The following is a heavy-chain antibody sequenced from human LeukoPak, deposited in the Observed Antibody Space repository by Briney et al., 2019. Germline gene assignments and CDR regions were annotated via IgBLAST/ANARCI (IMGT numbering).Heavy chain of an antibody. D-gene: IGHD6-13*01. CDR3: ARVEGAAAGSGLDFDL. CDR2: ISSDGRNT. J-gene: IGHJ4*02. V-gene: IGHV3-30*04. CDR1: GFTFAKHA. Sequence: PGGSLRLSCAASGFTFAKHAMDWVRQAPGKGLEWVAVISSDGRNTYYADSVRGRFTISRDNSRNIVFLQMNSLRIDDTALYYCARVEGAAAGSGLDFDLWGQGTLVTVSS.